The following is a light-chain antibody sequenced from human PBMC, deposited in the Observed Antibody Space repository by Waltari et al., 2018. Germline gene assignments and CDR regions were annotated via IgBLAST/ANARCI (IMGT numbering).Light chain of an antibody. CDR3: QQRGSWPLT. CDR2: DAS. V-gene: IGKV3-11*01. CDR1: QSISDL. Sequence: EIVLTQSPPTLSLSPGERVTLSCRASQSISDLLAWYQQRPGRSPRLLIYDASTRATGIPTRFSCSGSGTDFTLTISSLEPEDVAVYFCQQRGSWPLTFGGGTRVDI. J-gene: IGKJ4*01.